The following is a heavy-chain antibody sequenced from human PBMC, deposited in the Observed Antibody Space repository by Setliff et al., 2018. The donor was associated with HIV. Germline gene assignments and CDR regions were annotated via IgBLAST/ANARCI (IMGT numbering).Heavy chain of an antibody. CDR3: ATYADRESNRFDP. D-gene: IGHD3-10*01. J-gene: IGHJ5*02. V-gene: IGHV4-59*08. CDR2: IYYSGST. Sequence: PSETLSLTCTVSGDSISSYYWSWIRQPPGKGLEWIGYIYYSGSTNYNPSLKSRVTISVDTSKNQFSLKLSSVTAADTAVYYCATYADRESNRFDPWGQGILVTVSS. CDR1: GDSISSYY.